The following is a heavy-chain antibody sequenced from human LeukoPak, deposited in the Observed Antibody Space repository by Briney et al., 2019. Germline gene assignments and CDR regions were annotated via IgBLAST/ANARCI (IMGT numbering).Heavy chain of an antibody. CDR3: ARKYSGTNPFDY. CDR2: MSNDGSIK. D-gene: IGHD1-26*01. CDR1: GFTFSAYT. Sequence: GSLRLSCAASGFTFSAYTIHWVRQAPGKGLEWVAVMSNDGSIKKYANSVKGRFTISRDNSKNTLFLQMDSLRAEDTALYYCARKYSGTNPFDYWGQGTLVTVSS. J-gene: IGHJ4*02. V-gene: IGHV3-30-3*01.